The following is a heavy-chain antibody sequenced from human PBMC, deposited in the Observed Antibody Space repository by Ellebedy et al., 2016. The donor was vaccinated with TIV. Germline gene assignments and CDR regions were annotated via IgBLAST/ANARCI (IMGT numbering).Heavy chain of an antibody. V-gene: IGHV3-23*01. CDR3: VTDLSYGMAV. J-gene: IGHJ6*02. CDR2: ISTGGGTT. Sequence: GESLKISCAASGFTFSSYCMNWVRQAPGKGLEWVSGISTGGGTTHYADSVKGRFTISRDNAKNTSYLQMNSLRAEDTAVYYCVTDLSYGMAVWGQGTTVTVSS. CDR1: GFTFSSYC. D-gene: IGHD6-6*01.